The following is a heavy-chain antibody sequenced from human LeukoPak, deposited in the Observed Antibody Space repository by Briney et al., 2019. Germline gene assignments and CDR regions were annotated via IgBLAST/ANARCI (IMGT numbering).Heavy chain of an antibody. Sequence: QPGGYLRLSCAASGFTFSAFAMTWVRQGPGKGREWVSGISGDGGSTFYAYSVKGRFTIDRDNSKNTLYLQMNSLRAEDTAVYYCAKEVEPRDNWGQGTLVTVSS. V-gene: IGHV3-23*01. CDR3: AKEVEPRDN. CDR1: GFTFSAFA. CDR2: ISGDGGST. J-gene: IGHJ4*02. D-gene: IGHD1-26*01.